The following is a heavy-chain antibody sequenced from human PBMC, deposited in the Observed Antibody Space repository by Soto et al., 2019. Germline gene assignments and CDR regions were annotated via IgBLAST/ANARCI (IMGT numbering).Heavy chain of an antibody. J-gene: IGHJ6*02. CDR3: ARPAGRPLSYYYGMDV. V-gene: IGHV1-69*12. CDR1: GGTFSSYA. Sequence: QVQLVQSGAEVKKPGSSVKVSCKASGGTFSSYAISWVRQAPGQGLEWMGGIMPIFGTANYAQKFQGRVTITADESTSTAYMELSSLRSEDTAVYYGARPAGRPLSYYYGMDVWGQGTTVTVSS. D-gene: IGHD6-13*01. CDR2: IMPIFGTA.